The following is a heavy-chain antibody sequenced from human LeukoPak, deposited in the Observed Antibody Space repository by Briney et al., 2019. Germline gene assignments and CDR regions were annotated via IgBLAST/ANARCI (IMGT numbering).Heavy chain of an antibody. J-gene: IGHJ4*02. D-gene: IGHD6-19*01. CDR3: ARGMENSSGWYAHFDY. CDR1: GESFSGYY. CDR2: INHSGST. Sequence: SETLSLTCAVYGESFSGYYWSWIRQPPGKGLEWIGEINHSGSTNYNPSLKSRVTISVDTSKNQFSLKLSSVTAADTAVYYCARGMENSSGWYAHFDYWGQGTLVTVSS. V-gene: IGHV4-34*01.